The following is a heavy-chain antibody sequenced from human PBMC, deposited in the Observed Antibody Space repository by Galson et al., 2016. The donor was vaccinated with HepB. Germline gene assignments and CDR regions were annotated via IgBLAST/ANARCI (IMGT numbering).Heavy chain of an antibody. CDR2: IGGSGDGT. CDR3: AKRALHYGSGIDY. CDR1: GFTFSSYA. V-gene: IGHV3-23*01. D-gene: IGHD3-10*01. J-gene: IGHJ4*02. Sequence: SLRLSCAASGFTFSSYAMTWVRQAPGKGLEWVSAIGGSGDGTYYADSAKGRFTISRDNSKNTLYLEMNSLRAEDTAVYFCAKRALHYGSGIDYWGQGILVTVSS.